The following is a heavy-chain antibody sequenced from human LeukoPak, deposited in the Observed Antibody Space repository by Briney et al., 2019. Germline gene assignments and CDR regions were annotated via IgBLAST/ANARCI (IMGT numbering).Heavy chain of an antibody. V-gene: IGHV4-61*01. CDR3: ARLESGYVSRDPFDT. Sequence: SETLSLTCTVSGGSVNSGSYYWTWIRQPPGKGLEWIGYIFYSGRTNYNPSLKSRVSISVNTSKNQLSLKLSSVTAAATAVYYCARLESGYVSRDPFDTWGQGTMVTVSS. CDR2: IFYSGRT. J-gene: IGHJ3*02. CDR1: GGSVNSGSYY. D-gene: IGHD5-12*01.